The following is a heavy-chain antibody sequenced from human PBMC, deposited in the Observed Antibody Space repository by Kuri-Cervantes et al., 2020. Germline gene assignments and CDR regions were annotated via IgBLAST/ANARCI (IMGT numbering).Heavy chain of an antibody. CDR2: ISSSGSTI. CDR1: GFTFSSYS. CDR3: AREPVSYYCYYGMDV. J-gene: IGHJ6*02. V-gene: IGHV3-48*04. Sequence: GESLKISCAASGFTFSSYSMSWIRQAPGKGLEWVSYISSSGSTIYYADSVKGRFTISRDNAKNPLYLQMNSLRAEDTAVYYCAREPVSYYCYYGMDVWGQGTTVTVSS.